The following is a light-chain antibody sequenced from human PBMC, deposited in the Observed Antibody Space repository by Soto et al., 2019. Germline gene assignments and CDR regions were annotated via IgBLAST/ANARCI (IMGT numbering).Light chain of an antibody. CDR2: GAS. CDR3: QQYNNWPGT. J-gene: IGKJ1*01. V-gene: IGKV3-15*01. CDR1: QSVSSQ. Sequence: EIVMTQSPGTLSVSPGERATLSCRASQSVSSQLAWYQQKPGQAPRLLFYGASTGATGIPARFSGSGSETEFTLSISSLQSEDFAVYYCQQYNNWPGTYGQGTKVEIK.